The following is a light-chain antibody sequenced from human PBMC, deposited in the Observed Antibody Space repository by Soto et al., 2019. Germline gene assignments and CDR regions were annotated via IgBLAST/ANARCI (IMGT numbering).Light chain of an antibody. V-gene: IGKV3-15*01. Sequence: EIVMTQSPATLSVSPGERATLSCRATQSLRSNLAWYQQKPGQAPRLLIYAASTRATGIPARFSGSGSGTDFTLTISSLEPEDFAVYYCQQRQYWPPITFGQGTRLEIK. J-gene: IGKJ5*01. CDR1: QSLRSN. CDR3: QQRQYWPPIT. CDR2: AAS.